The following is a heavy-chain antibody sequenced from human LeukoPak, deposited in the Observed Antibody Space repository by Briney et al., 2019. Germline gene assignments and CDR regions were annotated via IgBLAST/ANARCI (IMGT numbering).Heavy chain of an antibody. CDR2: INPNSGGT. CDR1: GYTFTGYY. D-gene: IGHD1-26*01. J-gene: IGHJ4*02. V-gene: IGHV1-2*02. CDR3: ARRGSRGSYYFDY. Sequence: ASVKVSCKASGYTFTGYYMHWVRQAPGQGLEWMGWINPNSGGTNYAQKFQGRVTITADESTSTAYMELSSLRSEDTAVYYCARRGSRGSYYFDYWGQGTLVTVSS.